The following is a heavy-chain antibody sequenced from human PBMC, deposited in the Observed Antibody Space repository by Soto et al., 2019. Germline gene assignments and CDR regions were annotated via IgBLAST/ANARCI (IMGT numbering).Heavy chain of an antibody. Sequence: GGSLRLSCAGSGFTFRWFGMNWVRQAPGKGLEWVARISNDGSNEYYVDSVKGRFTISRDNSKNTLYLQMDSLRAEDTAVYYCAKGEVRRIIPSYFDYWRLRTLVTVSS. J-gene: IGHJ4*02. CDR2: ISNDGSNE. V-gene: IGHV3-30*18. CDR1: GFTFRWFG. D-gene: IGHD3-10*01. CDR3: AKGEVRRIIPSYFDY.